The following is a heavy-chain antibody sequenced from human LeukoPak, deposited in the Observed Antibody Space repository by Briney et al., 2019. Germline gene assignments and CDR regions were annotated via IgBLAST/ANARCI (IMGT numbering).Heavy chain of an antibody. CDR1: GFTFSSYA. D-gene: IGHD5-18*01. J-gene: IGHJ4*02. V-gene: IGHV3-23*01. Sequence: GGSLRLSCAASGFTFSSYAMSWVRQAPGKGLEWVSAISESGSGTYYADSVKGRFIISRDNSKDTLSLQMNSLRAEDTAVYYCAKDIAQGYTFGSIEQDYWGQGTLVTVSS. CDR2: ISESGSGT. CDR3: AKDIAQGYTFGSIEQDY.